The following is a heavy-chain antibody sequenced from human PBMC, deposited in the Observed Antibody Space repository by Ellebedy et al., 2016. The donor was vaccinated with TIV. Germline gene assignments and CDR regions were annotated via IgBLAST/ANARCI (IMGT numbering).Heavy chain of an antibody. CDR3: ARRGSYGDYAVQINSWLDS. Sequence: PGGSLRLSCAASGFSFRSYWMSWVRQAPGKGLEWVANIYQDGSDQYYVDSVKGRFTISRDNVNNALFLQMNSLRAEDTAVYYCARRGSYGDYAVQINSWLDSWGRGTLVSVSS. V-gene: IGHV3-7*01. CDR1: GFSFRSYW. J-gene: IGHJ5*01. D-gene: IGHD4-17*01. CDR2: IYQDGSDQ.